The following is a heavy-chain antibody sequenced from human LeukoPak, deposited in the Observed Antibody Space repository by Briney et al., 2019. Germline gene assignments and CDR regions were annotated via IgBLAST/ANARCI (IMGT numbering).Heavy chain of an antibody. V-gene: IGHV4-59*08. CDR2: VYYSGST. CDR1: GDSISSYH. D-gene: IGHD2-15*01. Sequence: SETLSLTCTVSGDSISSYHWTWIRQPPGRGLEWIGYVYYSGSTNYNPSLKSRVTISLDTSNNQFSLRLTSVTAADTAIYYCATYTRHGSSVPCYWIDYWGQGTVVTVSS. J-gene: IGHJ4*02. CDR3: ATYTRHGSSVPCYWIDY.